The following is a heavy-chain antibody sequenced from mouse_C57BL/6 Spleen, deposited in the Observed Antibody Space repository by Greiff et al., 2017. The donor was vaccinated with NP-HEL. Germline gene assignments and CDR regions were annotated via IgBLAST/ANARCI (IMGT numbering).Heavy chain of an antibody. D-gene: IGHD1-1*01. CDR2: INPSSGYT. V-gene: IGHV1-4*01. CDR1: GYTFTSYT. J-gene: IGHJ2*01. Sequence: VQLKESGAELARPGASVKMSCKASGYTFTSYTMHWVKQRPGQGLEWIGYINPSSGYTKYNQKFKDKATLTADKSSSTAYMQLSSLTSEDSAVYYCARWDYGSSYEYWGQGTTLTVSS. CDR3: ARWDYGSSYEY.